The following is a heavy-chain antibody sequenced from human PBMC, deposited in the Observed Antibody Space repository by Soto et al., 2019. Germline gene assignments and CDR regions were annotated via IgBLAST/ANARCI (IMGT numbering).Heavy chain of an antibody. J-gene: IGHJ6*02. CDR2: INSDGSNT. CDR3: ARAVTRFYGMDV. Sequence: EVQLVESGGGLVQPGGSLRLSCTASGFTGSNYWMHWVRQVPGKGLVWVSRINSDGSNTIYADSVKGRFTISRDNAKNTLYLQRNSLRAEDTAVYYCARAVTRFYGMDVWGQGTTVTVSS. CDR1: GFTGSNYW. D-gene: IGHD4-17*01. V-gene: IGHV3-74*01.